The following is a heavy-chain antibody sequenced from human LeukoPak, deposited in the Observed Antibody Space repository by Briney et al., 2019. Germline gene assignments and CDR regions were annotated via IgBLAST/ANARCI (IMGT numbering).Heavy chain of an antibody. CDR3: ARASRRLSFGSGSYYPFDF. CDR2: INHSGNT. CDR1: GGSFTDYY. V-gene: IGHV4-34*01. Sequence: PSETLSLTFAVYGGSFTDYYWSWIRQPPGKGLEWIGEINHSGNTNYNSSLKSRLTISLDTSKNQFSLKLSPVIAADTAVYHCARASRRLSFGSGSYYPFDFWGQGTQVIVSP. D-gene: IGHD3-10*01. J-gene: IGHJ4*02.